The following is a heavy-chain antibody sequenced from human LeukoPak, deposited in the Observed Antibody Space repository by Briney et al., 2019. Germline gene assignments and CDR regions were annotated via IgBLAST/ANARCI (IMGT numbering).Heavy chain of an antibody. CDR1: GFTFSSYW. CDR2: IQQDGSEK. J-gene: IGHJ6*02. D-gene: IGHD1-26*01. V-gene: IGHV3-7*05. Sequence: PGGSLRLSCAASGFTFSSYWMIWVRQAPGKGLEWVANIQQDGSEKYYVDSVKGLFTISRDNAKNSLYLQMTSLRAEDTAVYYCTRDASGETASGPRMDVWGQGTTVTVSS. CDR3: TRDASGETASGPRMDV.